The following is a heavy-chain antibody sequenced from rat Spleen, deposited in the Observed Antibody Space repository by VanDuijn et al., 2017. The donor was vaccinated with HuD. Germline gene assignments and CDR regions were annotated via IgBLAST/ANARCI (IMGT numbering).Heavy chain of an antibody. V-gene: IGHV5-29*01. CDR2: ISSDGGRN. CDR3: SPLPGRNLAY. CDR1: GFTFSDYG. D-gene: IGHD1-4*01. J-gene: IGHJ2*01. Sequence: EVQLVESGGGLVQPGKSLKLSCAASGFTFSDYGMAWVRQAPTKGLEWVATISSDGGRNFYRDSVKGRFTISRDNAKNTLYLQMSSLRSEDTATYYCSPLPGRNLAYWGQGVVVTVSS.